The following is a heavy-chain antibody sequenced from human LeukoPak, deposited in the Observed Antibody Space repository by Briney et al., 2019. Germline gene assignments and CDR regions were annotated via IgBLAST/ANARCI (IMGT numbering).Heavy chain of an antibody. CDR2: MNPNSGNT. CDR3: ARGQLARSPFDY. Sequence: ASVKVSCKASGYTFTSYDINWVRQATGQGLEWMGWMNPNSGNTGYAQKFQGRVTMTRNTSISTAYMELSSLRSEDTAVYYCARGQLARSPFDYWGQGTLVTVSS. V-gene: IGHV1-8*01. CDR1: GYTFTSYD. D-gene: IGHD6-6*01. J-gene: IGHJ4*02.